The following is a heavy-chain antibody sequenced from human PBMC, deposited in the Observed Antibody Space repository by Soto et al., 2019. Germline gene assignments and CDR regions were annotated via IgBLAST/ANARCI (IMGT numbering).Heavy chain of an antibody. CDR3: TTFRYSYGNSGNYLWDF. J-gene: IGHJ4*02. D-gene: IGHD3-22*01. CDR1: GFTFNDAW. V-gene: IGHV3-15*07. CDR2: IKSKTDGGTT. Sequence: EVQLVESGGGLVKPGGSLRLSCAASGFTFNDAWMNWVRQAPGKGLEWVGRIKSKTDGGTTDYAAPVKGRCSISRDDSKNTLYLQMNSLKTEDTAVYFCTTFRYSYGNSGNYLWDFWGLGTLVTVSS.